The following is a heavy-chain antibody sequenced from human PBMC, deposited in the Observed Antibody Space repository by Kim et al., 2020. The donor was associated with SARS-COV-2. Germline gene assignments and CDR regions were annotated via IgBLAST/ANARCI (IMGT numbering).Heavy chain of an antibody. D-gene: IGHD6-13*01. CDR1: GFTFSSYW. V-gene: IGHV3-74*01. J-gene: IGHJ6*02. CDR3: ARGTLFIATSHNYYYYGMDV. Sequence: GGSLRLSCAASGFTFSSYWMHWVRQAPGKGLVWVSRINSDGSSTSYADSVKGRFTISRDNAKNTLYLQMNSLRAEDTAVYYCARGTLFIATSHNYYYYGMDVWGQGTTVTVSS. CDR2: INSDGSST.